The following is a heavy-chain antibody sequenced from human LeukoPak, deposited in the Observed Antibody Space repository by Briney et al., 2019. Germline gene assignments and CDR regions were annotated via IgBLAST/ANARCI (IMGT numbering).Heavy chain of an antibody. D-gene: IGHD4-17*01. CDR1: GGSISNYF. Sequence: SETLSLTCTVSGGSISNYFWSWIRQPPGKGLECIGYIYYSDSTTYNPSLKSRVTMSVDTSKTQFCLKLSSVTAADTAVYYCAGAGDLDYGDALGYWGQGTLVTVSS. J-gene: IGHJ4*02. CDR2: IYYSDST. CDR3: AGAGDLDYGDALGY. V-gene: IGHV4-59*01.